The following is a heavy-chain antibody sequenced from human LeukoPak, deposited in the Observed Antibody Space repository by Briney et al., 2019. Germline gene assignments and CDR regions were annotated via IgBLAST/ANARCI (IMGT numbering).Heavy chain of an antibody. CDR2: INPNSGGT. D-gene: IGHD2-8*01. J-gene: IGHJ4*02. CDR1: GYTFTGYY. CDR3: ARGAVGYCTNGVCPPLYYFDY. V-gene: IGHV1-2*02. Sequence: ASVKVSCKASGYTFTGYYMHWVRPAPGQGLEWMGWINPNSGGTNYAQKFQGRVTMTRDTSISTAYMELSRLRSDDTAVYYCARGAVGYCTNGVCPPLYYFDYWGQGTLVTVSS.